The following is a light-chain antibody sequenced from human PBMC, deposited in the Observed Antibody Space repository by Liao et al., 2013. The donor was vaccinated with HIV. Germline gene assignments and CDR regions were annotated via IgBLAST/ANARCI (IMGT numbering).Light chain of an antibody. Sequence: SYELTQPPSVSVSPGQTASITCSGDKLGDKYACWYQQKPGQSPVLVIYQDTRRPSGIPERFSGSNSGNTATLTISRAEAGDEADYYCQVWDSSTRGVVFGGGTKLTVL. CDR1: KLGDKY. CDR2: QDT. V-gene: IGLV3-1*01. CDR3: QVWDSSTRGVV. J-gene: IGLJ2*01.